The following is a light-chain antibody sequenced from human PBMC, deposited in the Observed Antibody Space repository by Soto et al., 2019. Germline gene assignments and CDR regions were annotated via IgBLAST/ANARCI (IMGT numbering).Light chain of an antibody. V-gene: IGKV3-20*01. CDR1: QSVTSNY. J-gene: IGKJ1*01. Sequence: ETVLTQSPGTLSLSPGERATLSCRASQSVTSNYLAWYQQKPGQAPRLLIFGASGRATGIPDRFSGSGSGTDFTLTISRLEPEDFAVYYCQLYGPSLTWTFGQGTQ. CDR2: GAS. CDR3: QLYGPSLTWT.